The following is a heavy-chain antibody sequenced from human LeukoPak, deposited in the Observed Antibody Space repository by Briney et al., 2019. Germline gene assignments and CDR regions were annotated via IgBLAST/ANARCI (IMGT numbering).Heavy chain of an antibody. CDR2: INPNSGGT. V-gene: IGHV1-2*02. Sequence: GASVKVSCKASGYTFTGYYMHWVRQAPGQGLEWMGWINPNSGGTNYAQKFQGRVTMTRDTSISTAYMELSRLRSDDTAVYYCARDLRGRGYYLVTFDYWGQGTLVTVSS. D-gene: IGHD3-22*01. CDR1: GYTFTGYY. CDR3: ARDLRGRGYYLVTFDY. J-gene: IGHJ4*02.